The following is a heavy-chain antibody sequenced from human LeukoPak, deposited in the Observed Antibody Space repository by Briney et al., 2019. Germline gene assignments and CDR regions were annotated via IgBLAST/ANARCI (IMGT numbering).Heavy chain of an antibody. CDR2: ISYDGSNK. V-gene: IGHV3-30*18. Sequence: GGSLRLSCAASGFTFSSYGMHWVRQAPGKGLEWVAVISYDGSNKYYADSVKGRFTISRDNSKNTLYLQMNSLRAEDTAVYYCAKAPRGVRGVIIFYFDYWGQGTLVTVSS. D-gene: IGHD3-10*01. CDR3: AKAPRGVRGVIIFYFDY. J-gene: IGHJ4*02. CDR1: GFTFSSYG.